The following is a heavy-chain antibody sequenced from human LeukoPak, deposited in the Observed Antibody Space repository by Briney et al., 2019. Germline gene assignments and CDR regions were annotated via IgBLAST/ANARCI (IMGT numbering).Heavy chain of an antibody. J-gene: IGHJ4*02. Sequence: SETLSLTCAVYGGSFSGYYWSWIRQPPGKGLEWIGEINHSGSTNYNPSLKSRVTISVDTSKNQFSLKLSSVTAADTAVYYCARDVSHRLFYDSSGYYILFDYWGQGTLVTVSS. D-gene: IGHD3-22*01. CDR3: ARDVSHRLFYDSSGYYILFDY. V-gene: IGHV4-34*01. CDR1: GGSFSGYY. CDR2: INHSGST.